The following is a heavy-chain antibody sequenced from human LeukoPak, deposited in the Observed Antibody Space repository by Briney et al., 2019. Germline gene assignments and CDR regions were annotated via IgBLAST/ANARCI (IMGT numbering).Heavy chain of an antibody. CDR1: GYTFTSYA. Sequence: ASVKVSCKASGYTFTSYAMKWVRQAPGQGLEWMGWINTNTGNPTYAQGFTGRFVFSLDTSVSTAYLQISSLKAEDTAVYYCARVPRQQLVRRAPYYYYMDVWGKGTTVTVSS. CDR3: ARVPRQQLVRRAPYYYYMDV. J-gene: IGHJ6*03. D-gene: IGHD6-13*01. CDR2: INTNTGNP. V-gene: IGHV7-4-1*02.